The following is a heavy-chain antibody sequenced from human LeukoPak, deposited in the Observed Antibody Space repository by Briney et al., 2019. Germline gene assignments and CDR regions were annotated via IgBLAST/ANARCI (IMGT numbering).Heavy chain of an antibody. Sequence: GGSLRLSCAASGFTFSNAWMSWVRQAPGKGLEWVARIKSKTDGGTTDYAAHVKGRFTISRDYSNNTLYLQMNSLKTEDTAGYYCARVRDGYNLYYFYYMDVWGKGTTVTVSS. J-gene: IGHJ6*03. D-gene: IGHD5-24*01. CDR2: IKSKTDGGTT. V-gene: IGHV3-15*01. CDR3: ARVRDGYNLYYFYYMDV. CDR1: GFTFSNAW.